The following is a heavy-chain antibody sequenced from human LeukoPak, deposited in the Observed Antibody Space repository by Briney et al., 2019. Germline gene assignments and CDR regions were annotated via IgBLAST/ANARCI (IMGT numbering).Heavy chain of an antibody. CDR3: ARDRTYYDFWSGSPKRNWFDP. Sequence: ASVKGSFKGSGYTFIGYYMHWVRQAPGQGLEWIGWINPNSWCTNYAQKFQGRVTMTRDTSISTAYMELSRLRSDDTAVYYCARDRTYYDFWSGSPKRNWFDPWGQGTLVTVSS. D-gene: IGHD3-3*01. V-gene: IGHV1-2*02. CDR1: GYTFIGYY. CDR2: INPNSWCT. J-gene: IGHJ5*02.